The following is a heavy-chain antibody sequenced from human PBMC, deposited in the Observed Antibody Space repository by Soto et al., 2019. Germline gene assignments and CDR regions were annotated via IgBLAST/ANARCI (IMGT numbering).Heavy chain of an antibody. J-gene: IGHJ4*02. CDR2: INPSGGSA. CDR3: AKDVCSGATTACYTRLDS. D-gene: IGHD1-26*01. Sequence: GASVKVSCKASGYTFTSNYMHWVRQAPGQGLEWMGMINPSGGSATYAQKFQGRVTMTRDTSTSTVHMELSSLGTEDSGLYYCAKDVCSGATTACYTRLDSWGQGTQVTVSS. V-gene: IGHV1-46*01. CDR1: GYTFTSNY.